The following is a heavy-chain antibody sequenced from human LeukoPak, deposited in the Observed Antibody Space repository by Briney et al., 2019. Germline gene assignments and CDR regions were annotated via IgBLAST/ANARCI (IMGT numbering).Heavy chain of an antibody. Sequence: GGSLRLSCAPSRFTFSSYAMSWVRQAPGKGLEWVSAISGSGGSTYYADSVKGRFTISRDNSKNTLYLQMNSLRAEDTAVYYCARPFTMIVVVDAFDIWGQGTMVTVSS. CDR3: ARPFTMIVVVDAFDI. J-gene: IGHJ3*02. D-gene: IGHD3-22*01. CDR2: ISGSGGST. V-gene: IGHV3-23*01. CDR1: RFTFSSYA.